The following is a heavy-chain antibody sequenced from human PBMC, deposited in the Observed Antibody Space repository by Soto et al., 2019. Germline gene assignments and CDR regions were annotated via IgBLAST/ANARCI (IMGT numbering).Heavy chain of an antibody. V-gene: IGHV1-18*01. D-gene: IGHD1-26*01. Sequence: QVQLVQSGAEVKKPGASVRVSCKASGYAFATYGITWMRQAPGRGLEWMGWINPDKGGTDYAQNLQGRVTMTTDASTSTVYMELRSLTPDDTAVYYCARGARPTTGSAGAYPTFDSRSQGTPVTVTS. CDR1: GYAFATYG. CDR3: ARGARPTTGSAGAYPTFDS. J-gene: IGHJ4*02. CDR2: INPDKGGT.